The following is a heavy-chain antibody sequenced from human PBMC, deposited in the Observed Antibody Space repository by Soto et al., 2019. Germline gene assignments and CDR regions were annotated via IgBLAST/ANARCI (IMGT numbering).Heavy chain of an antibody. Sequence: QVQLQESGPGLVKPSETLSLTCTVSGGSISSYYWSWIRQPPGKGLEWIGYIYYSGSTNYNPSLMSRVTISVDTSKNRFSLKLSSVTAADTAVYYWARRDTIFWHFDYWGQGTLVTVSS. CDR1: GGSISSYY. J-gene: IGHJ4*02. V-gene: IGHV4-59*08. CDR3: ARRDTIFWHFDY. D-gene: IGHD3-9*01. CDR2: IYYSGST.